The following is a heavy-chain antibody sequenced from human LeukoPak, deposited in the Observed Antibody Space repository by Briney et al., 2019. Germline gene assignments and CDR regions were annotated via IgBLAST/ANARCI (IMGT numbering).Heavy chain of an antibody. J-gene: IGHJ4*02. CDR2: INWNGGST. V-gene: IGHV3-20*04. CDR1: GFTFDDHG. CDR3: ARDVSWGTSYFDY. Sequence: GGSLRLSCIASGFTFDDHGMSWVRQAPGKGLEWVSNINWNGGSTGYVDSVKDRFTISRDNGKNSLYLQMNNLRVEDTAFYYCARDVSWGTSYFDYWGQGILVTVSS. D-gene: IGHD1-1*01.